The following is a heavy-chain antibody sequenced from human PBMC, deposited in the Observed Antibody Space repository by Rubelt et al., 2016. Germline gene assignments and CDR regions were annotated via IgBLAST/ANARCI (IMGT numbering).Heavy chain of an antibody. D-gene: IGHD3-22*01. CDR1: GGSISSGGYY. CDR2: IYYSGST. CDR3: ARGKEGLGVTMMDY. J-gene: IGHJ4*02. Sequence: QVQLQESGPGLVKPSQTLSLTCTVSGGSISSGGYYWSWIRQHPGKGLEWIGYIYYSGSTYYNPSLKSRVTRSVDTSKNQFSRKLSSVTAADTAVYYCARGKEGLGVTMMDYWGQGTLVTVSS. V-gene: IGHV4-31*03.